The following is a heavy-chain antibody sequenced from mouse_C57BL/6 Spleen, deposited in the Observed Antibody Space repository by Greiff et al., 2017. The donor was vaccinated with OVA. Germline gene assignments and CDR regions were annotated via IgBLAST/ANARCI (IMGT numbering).Heavy chain of an antibody. CDR2: IDPETGGT. Sequence: QVQLKQSGAELVRPGASVTLSCKASGYTFTDYEMHWVKQTPVHGLEWIGAIDPETGGTAYNQKFKGKAILTADKSSSTAYMELRSLTSEDSAVYYCTRGDYHWYFDVWGTGTTVTVSS. V-gene: IGHV1-15*01. CDR1: GYTFTDYE. CDR3: TRGDYHWYFDV. D-gene: IGHD2-4*01. J-gene: IGHJ1*03.